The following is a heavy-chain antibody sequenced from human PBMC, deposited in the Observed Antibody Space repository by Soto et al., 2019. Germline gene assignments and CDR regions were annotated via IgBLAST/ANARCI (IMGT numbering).Heavy chain of an antibody. D-gene: IGHD6-19*01. CDR3: VRDRALDSSGHWFDS. V-gene: IGHV4-31*03. CDR1: GRPVSSGGYY. Sequence: QVQLLESGPGLVKPSQTLSLTCSVSGRPVSSGGYYWTWIRQFPGKGLEWIGYIYHIGSPSSNPSLKSRISMSLDTSKNQFSLNLTSVTAADTAIYYCVRDRALDSSGHWFDSWGQGTLVTVSS. CDR2: IYHIGSP. J-gene: IGHJ5*01.